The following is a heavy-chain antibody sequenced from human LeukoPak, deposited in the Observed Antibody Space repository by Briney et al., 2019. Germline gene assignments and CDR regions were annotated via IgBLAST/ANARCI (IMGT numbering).Heavy chain of an antibody. D-gene: IGHD6-13*01. CDR1: GGSFSGYY. J-gene: IGHJ5*02. CDR3: ASQAGIAAAGNWFDP. V-gene: IGHV4-34*01. CDR2: INHSGST. Sequence: SETLSLTCAVYGGSFSGYYWSWIRQPPGKGLEWIGEINHSGSTNYNPSLKSRVTIAVDTSKNQFSLKLSSVTAADTAVYYCASQAGIAAAGNWFDPWGQGTLVTVSS.